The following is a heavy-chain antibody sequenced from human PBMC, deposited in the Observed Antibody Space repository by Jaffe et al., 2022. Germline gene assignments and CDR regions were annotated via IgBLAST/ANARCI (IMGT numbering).Heavy chain of an antibody. D-gene: IGHD3-9*01. Sequence: EVQLVESGGGLVKPGGSLRLSCAASGFTFSSYSMNWVRQAPGKGLEWVSSISSSSSYIYYADSVKGRFTISRDNAKNSLYLQMNSLRAEDTAVYYCARGYDILTGYSYFDYWGQGTLVTVSS. V-gene: IGHV3-21*01. CDR2: ISSSSSYI. J-gene: IGHJ4*02. CDR1: GFTFSSYS. CDR3: ARGYDILTGYSYFDY.